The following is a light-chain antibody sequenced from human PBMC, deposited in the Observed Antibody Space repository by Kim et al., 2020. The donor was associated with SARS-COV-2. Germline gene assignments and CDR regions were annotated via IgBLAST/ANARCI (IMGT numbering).Light chain of an antibody. V-gene: IGKV3-11*01. Sequence: TPSWPAQHDYSSYLALYPEKPSQAPRLLIYDASSRATGIPARFSGSGSGTDFTLTISSLEPEDFAVYYCQQYSTSPRTFGQGTKVDIK. J-gene: IGKJ1*01. CDR2: DAS. CDR3: QQYSTSPRT. CDR1: HDYSSY.